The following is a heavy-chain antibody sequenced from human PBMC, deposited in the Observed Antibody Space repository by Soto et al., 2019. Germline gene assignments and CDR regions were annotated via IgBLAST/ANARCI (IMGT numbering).Heavy chain of an antibody. V-gene: IGHV4-39*02. D-gene: IGHD3-3*01. CDR2: IYYSGST. J-gene: IGHJ4*02. Sequence: SETLSLTCTVSGGSISSSSYYWGWIRQPPGKGLEWIGSIYYSGSTYYNPSLKSRVTISVDTSKSQFSLKLSSVTAADTAVYYCARENYDFWSGYLPYYFDYWGQGTLVTVSS. CDR1: GGSISSSSYY. CDR3: ARENYDFWSGYLPYYFDY.